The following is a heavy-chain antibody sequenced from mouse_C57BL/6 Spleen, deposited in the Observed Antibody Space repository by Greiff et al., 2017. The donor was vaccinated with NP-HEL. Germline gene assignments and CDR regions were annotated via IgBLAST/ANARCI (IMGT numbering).Heavy chain of an antibody. D-gene: IGHD4-1*01. V-gene: IGHV1-64*01. CDR3: ARLGDWFAY. CDR2: IHPNSGST. CDR1: GYTFTSYW. J-gene: IGHJ3*01. Sequence: QVQLQQPGAELVKPGASVKLSCKASGYTFTSYWMHWVKQRPGQGLEWIGMIHPNSGSTNYNEKFKSKATLTVDKSSSTAYMQLSSLTSEDSAVYDCARLGDWFAYWGQGTLVTVSA.